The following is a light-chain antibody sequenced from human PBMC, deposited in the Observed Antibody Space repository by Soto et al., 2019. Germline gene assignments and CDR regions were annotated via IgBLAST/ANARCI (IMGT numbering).Light chain of an antibody. J-gene: IGKJ2*01. CDR1: QTASIN. CDR3: QQYNDWPPAYT. V-gene: IGKV3-15*01. Sequence: EIVMTQSPATLSVSPGERATLSCRASQTASINLAWYQQKPGQTPRLLIYSASTRATGIPARFSGSGSGTEFTLTISSLQSEDFAVYSCQQYNDWPPAYTFGQGTKLEIK. CDR2: SAS.